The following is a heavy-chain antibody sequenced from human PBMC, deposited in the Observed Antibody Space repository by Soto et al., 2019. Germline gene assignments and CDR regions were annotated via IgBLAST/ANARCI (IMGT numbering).Heavy chain of an antibody. CDR1: GYTFIDYH. V-gene: IGHV1-2*02. CDR2: INPDTGGT. J-gene: IGHJ4*02. CDR3: LSRYCGGGSCRSEPKSDY. Sequence: ASVKVSCKASGYTFIDYHIHWVRQAPGQGLEWVGWINPDTGGTNYAQKFQGRVTMTRDTSINTAYMELTRLMSDDTAVYYCLSRYCGGGSCRSEPKSDYWGQGTLVTVSS. D-gene: IGHD2-15*01.